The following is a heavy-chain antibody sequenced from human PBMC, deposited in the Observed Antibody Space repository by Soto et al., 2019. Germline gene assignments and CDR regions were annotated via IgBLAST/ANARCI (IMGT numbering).Heavy chain of an antibody. Sequence: GGSLRLSCAASVFTFSSYSMNWVRQAPGKGLEWVSSISSSSSYIYYADSVKGRFTISRDNAKNSLYLQMNSLRAEDTAVYYCARDSPLGGYSSSSFDSSGQGTMVTVSS. CDR1: VFTFSSYS. J-gene: IGHJ4*02. V-gene: IGHV3-21*01. CDR2: ISSSSSYI. CDR3: ARDSPLGGYSSSSFDS. D-gene: IGHD6-6*01.